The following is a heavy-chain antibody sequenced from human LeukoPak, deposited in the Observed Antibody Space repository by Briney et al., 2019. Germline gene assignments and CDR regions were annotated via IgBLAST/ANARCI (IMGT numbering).Heavy chain of an antibody. CDR3: ARDKTSGYAGFNFDY. J-gene: IGHJ4*02. V-gene: IGHV1-18*01. Sequence: EASVKVSFKGSGYTFTSYGISWVRQAPGQGLEWMGWISAYNGNTNFAQKLQGRVTMTTDTSTSTAYMELRSLRSDDTAVYYCARDKTSGYAGFNFDYWGQGTLATVSS. CDR1: GYTFTSYG. D-gene: IGHD3-22*01. CDR2: ISAYNGNT.